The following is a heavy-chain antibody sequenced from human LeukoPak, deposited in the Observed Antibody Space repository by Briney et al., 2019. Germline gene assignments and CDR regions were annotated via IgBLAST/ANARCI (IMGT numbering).Heavy chain of an antibody. D-gene: IGHD3-22*01. V-gene: IGHV4-39*01. CDR2: IYLTGST. CDR1: SDSISRSYFY. Sequence: PSETLSLSCTVTSDSISRSYFYWGWVRQPPGKGLEWIGSIYLTGSTYYNSSLKSRLTISLDTSRDQFSLKLSSVTAADTAVYYCARQGDSGYYADFWGQGTLVTVSS. CDR3: ARQGDSGYYADF. J-gene: IGHJ4*02.